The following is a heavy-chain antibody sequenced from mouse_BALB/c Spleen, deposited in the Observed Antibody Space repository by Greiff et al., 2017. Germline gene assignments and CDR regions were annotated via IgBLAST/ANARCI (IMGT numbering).Heavy chain of an antibody. CDR3: ARYVTTVVAPFDY. CDR1: GDSITSGY. CDR2: ISYSGST. D-gene: IGHD1-1*01. J-gene: IGHJ2*01. V-gene: IGHV3-8*02. Sequence: EVQLQQSGPSLVKPSQTLSLTCSVTGDSITSGYWNWIRKFPGNKLEYMGYISYSGSTYYNPSLKSRISITRDTSKNQYYLQLNSVTTEDTATYYCARYVTTVVAPFDYWGQGTTLTVSS.